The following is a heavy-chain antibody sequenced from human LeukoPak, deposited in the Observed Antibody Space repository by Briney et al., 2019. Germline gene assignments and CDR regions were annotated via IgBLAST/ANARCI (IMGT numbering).Heavy chain of an antibody. D-gene: IGHD3-16*02. CDR3: ARGQVVRYDYVWGTYRKYYFDC. V-gene: IGHV4-34*01. Sequence: SETLSLTCAVHGGSFSDYNWSWIRQAPGKGLDWIGEINHSGITNYNPSLKSRVTISVDTSKNQFSLELSSVTVADTAVYYCARGQVVRYDYVWGTYRKYYFDCWGQGTLVTVSS. J-gene: IGHJ4*02. CDR1: GGSFSDYN. CDR2: INHSGIT.